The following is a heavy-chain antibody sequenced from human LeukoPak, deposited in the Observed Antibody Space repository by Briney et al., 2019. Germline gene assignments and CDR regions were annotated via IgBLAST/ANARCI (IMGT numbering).Heavy chain of an antibody. J-gene: IGHJ4*02. D-gene: IGHD3-3*01. Sequence: PGGSLRLSCAASGFNFGDYGMIWVRQVPGKGLEWVSGLNWNSGGVGYADSVKGRFTISRDNAKNSLYLQMYSLRAEDTAVYYCARDLVSSPSITIFGVLNDVDDYWGQGTLVTVSS. CDR2: LNWNSGGV. CDR1: GFNFGDYG. CDR3: ARDLVSSPSITIFGVLNDVDDY. V-gene: IGHV3-20*04.